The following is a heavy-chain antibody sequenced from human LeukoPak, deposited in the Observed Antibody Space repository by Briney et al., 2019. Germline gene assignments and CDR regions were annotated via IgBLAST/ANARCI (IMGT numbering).Heavy chain of an antibody. J-gene: IGHJ3*02. CDR1: GGSFSGYY. CDR2: INHSGST. CDR3: ARGPELRYPTVAFDI. V-gene: IGHV4-34*01. D-gene: IGHD1-26*01. Sequence: SETLSLTCAVYGGSFSGYYWNWIRQPPGKGLEWIGEINHSGSTNYNPSLKSRVTISVDTSKNQFSLKLSSVTAADTAVYYCARGPELRYPTVAFDIWGQGTMVTVSS.